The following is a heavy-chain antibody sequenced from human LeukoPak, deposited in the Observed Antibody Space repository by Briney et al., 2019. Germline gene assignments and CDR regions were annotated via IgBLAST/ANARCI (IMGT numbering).Heavy chain of an antibody. V-gene: IGHV4-39*01. CDR1: GGSISSYY. J-gene: IGHJ4*02. CDR2: IYYSGST. CDR3: ARYSSGWYSSGGFDY. D-gene: IGHD6-19*01. Sequence: PSETLSLTCTVSGGSISSYYWSWIRQPPGKGLEWIGSIYYSGSTYYNPSLKSRVTISVDTSKNQFSLKLSSVTAADTAVYYCARYSSGWYSSGGFDYWGQGTLVTVSS.